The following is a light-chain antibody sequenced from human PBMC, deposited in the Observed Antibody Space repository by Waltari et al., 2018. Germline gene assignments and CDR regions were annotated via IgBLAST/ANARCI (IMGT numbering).Light chain of an antibody. J-gene: IGLJ3*02. V-gene: IGLV3-21*02. Sequence: SYVLTQPPSVSVAPGQTARITCGGNNIGDKSVHWYQHRPGQAPVFVVYDDSDRPSGFPERLPGSNSANMATLTISRVGVGYGSDDYCQVWDSHLWVFGEGTGLTVL. CDR2: DDS. CDR1: NIGDKS. CDR3: QVWDSHLWV.